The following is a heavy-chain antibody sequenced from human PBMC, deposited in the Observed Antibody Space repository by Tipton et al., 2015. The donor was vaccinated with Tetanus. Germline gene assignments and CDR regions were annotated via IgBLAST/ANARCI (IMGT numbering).Heavy chain of an antibody. Sequence: LRLSCNVSGASMSSSSYYWDWIRQPPGKGLEWIGSIYYGGSSYYNPSLESRVTISLDTSKNRFSLKLTSVTAADAAVYYCARPSTTVTPRAFDVWGQGTMVTVSS. J-gene: IGHJ3*01. CDR3: ARPSTTVTPRAFDV. D-gene: IGHD4-17*01. CDR2: IYYGGSS. CDR1: GASMSSSSYY. V-gene: IGHV4-39*01.